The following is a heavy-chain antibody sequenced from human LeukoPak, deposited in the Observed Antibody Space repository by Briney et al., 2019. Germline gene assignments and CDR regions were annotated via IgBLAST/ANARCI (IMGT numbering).Heavy chain of an antibody. Sequence: SGTLSLTCAVSGGSMSSSNWWSRVRQPPGKGLEWIGEIYHSGSTSYNPSLKSRVTISVDKSKNQFSLKVNSVTAADTALYYCATVYSSSWHYFDYWGQGTLVTVSS. CDR1: GGSMSSSNW. D-gene: IGHD6-13*01. CDR3: ATVYSSSWHYFDY. CDR2: IYHSGST. J-gene: IGHJ4*02. V-gene: IGHV4-4*02.